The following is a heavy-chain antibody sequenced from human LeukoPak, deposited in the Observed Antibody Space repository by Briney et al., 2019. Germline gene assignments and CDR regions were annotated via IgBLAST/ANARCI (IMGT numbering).Heavy chain of an antibody. CDR1: GLSFRSVW. D-gene: IGHD3-3*01. CDR3: ATCPYYDFWSGCP. V-gene: IGHV3-7*01. J-gene: IGHJ5*02. Sequence: PGGSLRLSWAGSGLSFRSVWMRNIRQAPGKGLEWVANINQDGSEKYYVDSVKGRFTISRDNAKNSLYLQMNSLRAEDTAVYYCATCPYYDFWSGCPWGQGTLLTVSS. CDR2: INQDGSEK.